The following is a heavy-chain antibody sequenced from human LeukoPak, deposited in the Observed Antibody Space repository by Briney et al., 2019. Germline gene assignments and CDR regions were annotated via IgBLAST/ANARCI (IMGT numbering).Heavy chain of an antibody. CDR2: IYPGDSDT. J-gene: IGHJ3*01. CDR1: GYSFTGYG. V-gene: IGHV5-51*01. CDR3: TRRDGV. Sequence: GESLKISCKASGYSFTGYGIGWVRQMPGKGLEWMGIIYPGDSDTRYSPSFQGQVTISADKSITTAYLQWNSLKASDTAMYYCTRRDGVWGQGTMVTVSS.